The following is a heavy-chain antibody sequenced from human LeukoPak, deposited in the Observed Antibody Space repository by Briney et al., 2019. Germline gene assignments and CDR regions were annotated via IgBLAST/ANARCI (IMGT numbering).Heavy chain of an antibody. Sequence: SETLSLTCAVYGGSFSGYYWSWIRQPPGKGLEWIGEINHSGSTNYNPSLKSRVTISVDTSKNQFSLKLSSVTAADTAVYYCXXFATVTPFDYWGQGTLVTVSS. D-gene: IGHD4-17*01. V-gene: IGHV4-34*01. CDR3: XXFATVTPFDY. CDR2: INHSGST. J-gene: IGHJ4*02. CDR1: GGSFSGYY.